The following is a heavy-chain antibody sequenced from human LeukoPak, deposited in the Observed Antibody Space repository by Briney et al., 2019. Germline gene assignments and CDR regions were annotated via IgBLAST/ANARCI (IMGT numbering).Heavy chain of an antibody. Sequence: ASVKVSCKASGYTFTSYGISWVRPAPGQGLEWMGWISAYNGNTNYAHKLQGRVTMTTDTSISTDYMELRSLTSDETYGYYCTRAEEGSTSPPYIDVWGKGTTVTVSS. CDR2: ISAYNGNT. D-gene: IGHD2-2*01. J-gene: IGHJ6*03. CDR3: TRAEEGSTSPPYIDV. V-gene: IGHV1-18*01. CDR1: GYTFTSYG.